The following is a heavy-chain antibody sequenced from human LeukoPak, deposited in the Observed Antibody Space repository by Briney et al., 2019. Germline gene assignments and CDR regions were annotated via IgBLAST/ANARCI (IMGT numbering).Heavy chain of an antibody. CDR3: AKPPGPREAKYDTVMDV. CDR2: INSDGSST. CDR1: GFTFSSYW. V-gene: IGHV3-74*01. Sequence: QPGGSLRLSCAASGFTFSSYWMHWVRQAPGKGLVWVSRINSDGSSTSYADSVKGRFTISRDNSKNTLYLQMNSLRAEDTAVYYCAKPPGPREAKYDTVMDVWGKGTTVTVSS. D-gene: IGHD3-22*01. J-gene: IGHJ6*03.